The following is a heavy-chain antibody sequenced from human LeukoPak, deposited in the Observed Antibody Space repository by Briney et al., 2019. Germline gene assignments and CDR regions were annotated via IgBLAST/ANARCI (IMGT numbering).Heavy chain of an antibody. Sequence: PGGSLRLSCAASGFSFSSYNMNWVRQAPGKGLEWISYISSTRPTIYYADSVKGRFTISRDNSKNTLYLQMNSLRAEDTAVYYCAKDRTYSSGWPLDYWGQGTLVTVSS. CDR1: GFSFSSYN. CDR2: ISSTRPTI. V-gene: IGHV3-48*01. CDR3: AKDRTYSSGWPLDY. D-gene: IGHD6-19*01. J-gene: IGHJ4*02.